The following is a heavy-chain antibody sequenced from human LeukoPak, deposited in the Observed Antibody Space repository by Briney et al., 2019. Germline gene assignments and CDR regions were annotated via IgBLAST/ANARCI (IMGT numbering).Heavy chain of an antibody. D-gene: IGHD2-2*01. CDR3: ARGYCSSTSCLIGDYYFDY. CDR2: IYYSGST. Sequence: SETLSLTCTVSGGSLSSYYWSWIRQPPGKGLEWIGYIYYSGSTNYNPSLKSRVTISVDTSKNQFSLKLSSVTAADTAVYYCARGYCSSTSCLIGDYYFDYWGQGTLVTVSS. CDR1: GGSLSSYY. V-gene: IGHV4-59*01. J-gene: IGHJ4*02.